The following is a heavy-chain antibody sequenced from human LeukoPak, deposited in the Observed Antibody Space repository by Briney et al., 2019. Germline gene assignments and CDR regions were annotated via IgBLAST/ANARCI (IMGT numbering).Heavy chain of an antibody. Sequence: PSETLSLTCAVSGGSISSTNWWSWVRQSPGKGLEWIGEIYHSGSTNYNPSLKSRVTISVDKSKNQFSLKLTSVTAADTAVYYCAKAFWGTYYYDSSGYPQAPNYYYYGMDVWGQGTTVTVSS. J-gene: IGHJ6*02. CDR3: AKAFWGTYYYDSSGYPQAPNYYYYGMDV. V-gene: IGHV4-4*02. D-gene: IGHD3-22*01. CDR1: GGSISSTNW. CDR2: IYHSGST.